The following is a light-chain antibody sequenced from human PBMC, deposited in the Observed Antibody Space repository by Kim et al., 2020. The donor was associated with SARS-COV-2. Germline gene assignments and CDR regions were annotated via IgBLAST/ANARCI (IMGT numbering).Light chain of an antibody. J-gene: IGKJ5*01. CDR3: QQYGDSPPVT. V-gene: IGKV3-20*01. Sequence: PGERPPLPCGPHHGVSGTSSSCVRHRPCQAPRLLIYGASSRGTGIPDRFSGNGSGTEFTLTISRLEPEDFAVYYCQQYGDSPPVTFGQGTRLEIK. CDR1: HGVSGTS. CDR2: GAS.